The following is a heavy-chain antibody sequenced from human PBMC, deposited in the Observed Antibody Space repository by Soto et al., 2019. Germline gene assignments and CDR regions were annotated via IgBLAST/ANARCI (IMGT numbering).Heavy chain of an antibody. CDR3: ARQTDDILTGYFYYNYDTDV. D-gene: IGHD3-9*01. CDR2: INSDGSST. J-gene: IGHJ6*03. Sequence: GGSLRLSCAASGFTFSSYWMHWVRQAPGKGLVWVSRINSDGSSTSYEDSVKGRFTISRDNAKNTRYLQMNSLRAEDTAVYYCARQTDDILTGYFYYNYDTDVWGKGTTVTVSS. CDR1: GFTFSSYW. V-gene: IGHV3-74*01.